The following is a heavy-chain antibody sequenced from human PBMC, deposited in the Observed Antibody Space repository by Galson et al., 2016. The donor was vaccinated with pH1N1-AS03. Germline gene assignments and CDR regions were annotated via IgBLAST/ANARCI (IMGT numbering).Heavy chain of an antibody. CDR1: GYTFTNFG. Sequence: SVKVSCKASGYTFTNFGITWVRQAPGQGLEWMGWISGYNGQTHYAQRFQGRVTLTTDTSTTTAYMELRSLRSEDTAVYYCVKDFWADASGYWGQGTLVTVSS. V-gene: IGHV1-18*01. D-gene: IGHD3-3*01. CDR3: VKDFWADASGY. CDR2: ISGYNGQT. J-gene: IGHJ4*02.